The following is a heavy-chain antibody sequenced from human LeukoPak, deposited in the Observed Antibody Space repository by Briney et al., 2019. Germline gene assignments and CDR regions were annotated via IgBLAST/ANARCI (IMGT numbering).Heavy chain of an antibody. D-gene: IGHD4-17*01. CDR2: INPNSGGT. J-gene: IGHJ3*02. V-gene: IGHV1-2*06. Sequence: ASVKVSCKASGYTFTGYYMHWVRQAPGQGLEWMGRINPNSGGTNYAQKFQGRVTMTRDTSISTAYMELSRLRSDDTAVYYCARGNQVTTRTLNASDIWGQGTMVTVSS. CDR3: ARGNQVTTRTLNASDI. CDR1: GYTFTGYY.